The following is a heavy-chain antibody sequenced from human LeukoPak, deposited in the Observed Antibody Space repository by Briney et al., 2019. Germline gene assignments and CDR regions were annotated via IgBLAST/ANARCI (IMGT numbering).Heavy chain of an antibody. J-gene: IGHJ6*04. Sequence: SETLSLTCTVSGGSISSYYWSWIRQPPGKGREWIGYIYYSGSTNYNPSLKSRVTISVDTSKNQFSLKLSSVTAADTAVYYCARWQQWLVPTQGMDVWGKGTTVTVSS. CDR2: IYYSGST. CDR1: GGSISSYY. D-gene: IGHD6-19*01. CDR3: ARWQQWLVPTQGMDV. V-gene: IGHV4-59*01.